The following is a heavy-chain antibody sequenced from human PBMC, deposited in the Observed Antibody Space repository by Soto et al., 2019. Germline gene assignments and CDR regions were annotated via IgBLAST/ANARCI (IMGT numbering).Heavy chain of an antibody. Sequence: HPGGSLRLSCAASGFTFSAYRMNWVRQAPGKGLEWVSYISSSSSTMYYAGSVKGRFTISRDNAQNSLFLQMNSLRDEDTAVYYCARDWTYCSGGSCYYGMDVWGQGTTVTVSS. V-gene: IGHV3-48*02. J-gene: IGHJ6*02. CDR1: GFTFSAYR. D-gene: IGHD2-15*01. CDR2: ISSSSSTM. CDR3: ARDWTYCSGGSCYYGMDV.